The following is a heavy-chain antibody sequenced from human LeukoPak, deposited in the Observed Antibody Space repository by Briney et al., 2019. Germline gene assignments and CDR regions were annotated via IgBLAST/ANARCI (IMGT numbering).Heavy chain of an antibody. CDR2: IFHSGST. V-gene: IGHV4-38-2*02. CDR3: ARGRGMAAAGTSWFDP. CDR1: GYSISSGYY. Sequence: ETSETLSLTCTVSGYSISSGYYWGWIRQPPGKGLEWIGTIFHSGSTYSNPSLKSRVTISVDTSKNQFSLNLSSVTAADTAVYYCARGRGMAAAGTSWFDPWGQGTLVTVSS. J-gene: IGHJ5*02. D-gene: IGHD6-13*01.